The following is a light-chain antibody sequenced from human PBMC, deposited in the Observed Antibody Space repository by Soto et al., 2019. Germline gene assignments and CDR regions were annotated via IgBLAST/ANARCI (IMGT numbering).Light chain of an antibody. V-gene: IGKV1-5*03. CDR2: KAS. J-gene: IGKJ2*01. CDR1: KSISSW. CDR3: QQYNSFPFT. Sequence: DIQMTQSPSTLSASAGDRVTITCRASKSISSWLAWYQQKPGKAPNLLSYKASSLESGVPSRFSGSGSGTAFTLTFSSLQSDDFATYYCQQYNSFPFTFGLGTKLEIK.